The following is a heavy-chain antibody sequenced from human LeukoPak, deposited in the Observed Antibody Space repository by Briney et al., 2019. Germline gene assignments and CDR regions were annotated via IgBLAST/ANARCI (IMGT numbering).Heavy chain of an antibody. CDR1: GFTFDDYG. V-gene: IGHV3-9*01. CDR2: ISWNSASV. D-gene: IGHD6-13*01. CDR3: AKDYGYSSSWYDY. Sequence: GGSLRLSCEASGFTFDDYGMHWVRQAPGKGLGWVSTISWNSASVGYVDSVKGRFTISRDNAKKTLYLQMNSLRPEDTALYYCAKDYGYSSSWYDYWGQGTLVTVSS. J-gene: IGHJ4*02.